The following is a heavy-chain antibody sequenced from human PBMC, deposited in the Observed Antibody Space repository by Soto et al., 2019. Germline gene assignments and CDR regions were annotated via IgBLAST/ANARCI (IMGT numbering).Heavy chain of an antibody. Sequence: GGSLRFSCAASGFTFSSYAMSWVRQAPGNGLEWVSAISGSGGSTYYADSVKGRFTISRDNSKNTLYLQMNSLRAEDTAVYYCAKTIWTIFGVVPQPTKLYCFDYWGQGTLVTVSS. V-gene: IGHV3-23*01. CDR1: GFTFSSYA. CDR3: AKTIWTIFGVVPQPTKLYCFDY. J-gene: IGHJ4*02. D-gene: IGHD3-3*01. CDR2: ISGSGGST.